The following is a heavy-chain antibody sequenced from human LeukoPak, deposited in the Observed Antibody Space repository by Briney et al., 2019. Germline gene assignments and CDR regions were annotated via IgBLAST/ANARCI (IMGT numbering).Heavy chain of an antibody. D-gene: IGHD6-19*01. CDR3: ARESESSGWYDY. V-gene: IGHV3-43*02. CDR1: GFMFHDYA. Sequence: GGSLGLSCAAPGFMFHDYAIHWVRQAPGKGLEWVSLISGDGGSTFYADSVKGRFTISIDNSKNSLYLQMNSLRSDDTALYYCARESESSGWYDYWGQGTLVTVSS. CDR2: ISGDGGST. J-gene: IGHJ4*02.